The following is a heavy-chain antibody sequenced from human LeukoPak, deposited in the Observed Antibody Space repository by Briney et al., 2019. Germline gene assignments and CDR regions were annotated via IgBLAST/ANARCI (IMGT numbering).Heavy chain of an antibody. D-gene: IGHD6-19*01. CDR1: RGSISNYY. J-gene: IGHJ4*02. V-gene: IGHV4-59*12. Sequence: SETLSLTCTVSRGSISNYYWSWIRQSPGKGLEWMAYIHYSGSTNYNPSLKSRVTISVDMSKNHFSLRLRSVTDADTDMYYCARGTLYRGWSYYLDFWGQGSQVTVSS. CDR2: IHYSGST. CDR3: ARGTLYRGWSYYLDF.